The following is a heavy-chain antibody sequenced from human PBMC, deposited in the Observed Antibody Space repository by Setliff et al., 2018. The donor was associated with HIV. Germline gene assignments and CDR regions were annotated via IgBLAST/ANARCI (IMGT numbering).Heavy chain of an antibody. J-gene: IGHJ5*02. V-gene: IGHV1-3*01. CDR3: ARDRDSLLIGYTPNNWFDP. CDR1: GYTFTRYA. Sequence: ASVKVSCKASGYTFTRYAIHWLRRAPGQSLEWMGWINADNGDTKYSQKFQGRLTITRDTSANTVYMELSSLRSEDTAVFYCARDRDSLLIGYTPNNWFDPWGQGTLVTVSS. D-gene: IGHD6-13*01. CDR2: INADNGDT.